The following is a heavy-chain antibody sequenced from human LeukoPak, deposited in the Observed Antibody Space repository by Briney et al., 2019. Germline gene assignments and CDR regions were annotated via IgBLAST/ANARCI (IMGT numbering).Heavy chain of an antibody. CDR3: ARDRAVFDL. V-gene: IGHV4-59*01. J-gene: IGHJ2*01. Sequence: SETLSLTCTVSGGSISSYYWSWIRQPPGEGLEWIGYIYYSGSTNYNPSLKSRVTISVDTSKNQFSLKLSSVTAADTAVYYCARDRAVFDLWGRGTLVTVSS. CDR1: GGSISSYY. CDR2: IYYSGST.